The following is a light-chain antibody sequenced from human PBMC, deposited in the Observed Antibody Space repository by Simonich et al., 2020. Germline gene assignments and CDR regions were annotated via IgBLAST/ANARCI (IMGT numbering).Light chain of an antibody. CDR2: WAS. J-gene: IGKJ1*01. CDR1: QRVLYSSNNKNY. Sequence: DIVMTQSPDSLAVSLGERATINCKSSQRVLYSSNNKNYLAWYQQKPGQPPKRLIYWASTRESGVPDRFSGSGSWTDFTPTISSLQAEDVAVYYCQQYYSTPWTFGQGTKVEIK. CDR3: QQYYSTPWT. V-gene: IGKV4-1*01.